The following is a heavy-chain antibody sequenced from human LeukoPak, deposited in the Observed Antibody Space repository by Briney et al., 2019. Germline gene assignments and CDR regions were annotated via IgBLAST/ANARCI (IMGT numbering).Heavy chain of an antibody. CDR1: EFTFHDYA. J-gene: IGHJ3*02. V-gene: IGHV3-43D*03. CDR3: ARESPDAFDI. Sequence: GGSLRLSCAASEFTFHDYAMHWVRQPPGKGLEWVSFISWDGGSTHYADSVKGRFTISRDNAKNSLYLQMNSLRAEDTAVYYCARESPDAFDIWGQGTMVTVSS. CDR2: ISWDGGST.